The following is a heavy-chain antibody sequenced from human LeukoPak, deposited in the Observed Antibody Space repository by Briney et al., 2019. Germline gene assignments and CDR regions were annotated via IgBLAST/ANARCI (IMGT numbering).Heavy chain of an antibody. J-gene: IGHJ4*02. CDR2: ITGDGGGT. CDR1: GFTFRSYV. V-gene: IGHV3-23*01. CDR3: AKETSSGDFVTIDC. Sequence: GGSLRLSCAASGFTFRSYVMSWVRQTPGKGLEWVSAITGDGGGTNHADSVKGRFTISRDNSKNTLYLQMNSLRAEDTAVYYCAKETSSGDFVTIDCWGQGALVTVSS. D-gene: IGHD1-26*01.